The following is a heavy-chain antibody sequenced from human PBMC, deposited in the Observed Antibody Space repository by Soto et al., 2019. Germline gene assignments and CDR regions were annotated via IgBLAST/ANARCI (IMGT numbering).Heavy chain of an antibody. Sequence: QVQLQESGPGLVKPSQTLSLTCTVSGGSITSSGYYWSWIRQHPGEGLEWIGFTSNSGSTSYNPSLKGRVTISVDTSSNQFSLSLKSVTAADTAVYYCARGGGSTKVDYWGQGTLVTVSP. CDR3: ARGGGSTKVDY. CDR1: GGSITSSGYY. V-gene: IGHV4-31*03. J-gene: IGHJ4*02. CDR2: TSNSGST. D-gene: IGHD2-2*01.